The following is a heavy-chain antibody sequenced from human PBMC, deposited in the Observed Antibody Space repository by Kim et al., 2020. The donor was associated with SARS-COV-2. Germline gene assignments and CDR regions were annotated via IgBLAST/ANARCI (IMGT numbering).Heavy chain of an antibody. CDR1: GGSFSGYY. CDR2: INHSGST. CDR3: ARGSGSYQPYDY. J-gene: IGHJ4*02. V-gene: IGHV4-34*01. D-gene: IGHD1-26*01. Sequence: SETLSLTCAVYGGSFSGYYWSWIRQPPGKGLEWIGEINHSGSTNYNPSLKSRVTISVDTSKNQFSLKLSSVTAADTAVYYCARGSGSYQPYDYWGQGTLVTVSS.